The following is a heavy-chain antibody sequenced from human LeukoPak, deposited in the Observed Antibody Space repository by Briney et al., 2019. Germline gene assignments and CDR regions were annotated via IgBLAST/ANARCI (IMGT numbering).Heavy chain of an antibody. Sequence: PSQTLSLTCTVSGGSISSGDYYWSWIRQPPGKGLEWIGYIYYSGSTYYNPSFKSRVTISVDTSKNQFSLKLGSVTAADTAVYYCARLGEWDSSGYPVDYWGQGTLVTVSS. CDR3: ARLGEWDSSGYPVDY. V-gene: IGHV4-30-4*08. J-gene: IGHJ4*02. CDR1: GGSISSGDYY. CDR2: IYYSGST. D-gene: IGHD3-22*01.